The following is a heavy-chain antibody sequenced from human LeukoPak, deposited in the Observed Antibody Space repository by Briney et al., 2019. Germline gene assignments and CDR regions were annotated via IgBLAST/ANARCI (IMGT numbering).Heavy chain of an antibody. CDR3: ARVVTPRYCSSTSCYWKGWFDP. Sequence: PRASVKVSCKASGYTFTGYYMHWVRQAPGQGLEWMGWINPNSGGTNYAQKFQGRVTMTRDTSISTAYMELSRLRSDDTAVYYCARVVTPRYCSSTSCYWKGWFDPWGQGTLVTVSS. D-gene: IGHD2-2*01. V-gene: IGHV1-2*02. CDR1: GYTFTGYY. J-gene: IGHJ5*02. CDR2: INPNSGGT.